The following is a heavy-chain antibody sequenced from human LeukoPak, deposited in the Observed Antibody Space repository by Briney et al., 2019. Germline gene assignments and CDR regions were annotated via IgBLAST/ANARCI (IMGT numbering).Heavy chain of an antibody. J-gene: IGHJ4*02. CDR2: INHSGST. CDR3: ARGPDCTSTSCAADY. D-gene: IGHD2-2*01. CDR1: GGSISSYY. V-gene: IGHV4-34*01. Sequence: SETLSLTCTVSGGSISSYYWSWIRQPAGKGLEWIGEINHSGSTNYNPSLKSRVTISVDTSKNQFSLNLSSVTAADTAVYYCARGPDCTSTSCAADYWGQGTLVTVSS.